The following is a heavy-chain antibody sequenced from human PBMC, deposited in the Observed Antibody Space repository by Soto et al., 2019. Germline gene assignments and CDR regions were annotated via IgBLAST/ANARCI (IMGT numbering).Heavy chain of an antibody. CDR3: STGVSLGIPTWYYSYGIDV. CDR1: GFTFSNAW. J-gene: IGHJ6*02. V-gene: IGHV3-15*07. D-gene: IGHD7-27*01. CDR2: IKSKTDGGTT. Sequence: EVQLVESGGGLVKPGGSLRLSCAASGFTFSNAWMNWVRQAPGKGLEWVGRIKSKTDGGTTDYVAPVKGRFTISRDDSXXXIXXQMNSLKTEDTAVYYCSTGVSLGIPTWYYSYGIDVWGQGTTVIVSS.